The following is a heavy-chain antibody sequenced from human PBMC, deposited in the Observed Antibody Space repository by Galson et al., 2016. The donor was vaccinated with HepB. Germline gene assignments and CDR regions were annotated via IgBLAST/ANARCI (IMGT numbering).Heavy chain of an antibody. J-gene: IGHJ4*02. CDR2: ISSTSTYT. CDR3: ARDRRGSGWYIDY. V-gene: IGHV3-21*01. Sequence: SLRLSCAASGFIFNVYSMTWVRQAPGKGLEWVASISSTSTYTYYADSVKGRFTISRDNAKNSLHLQMNSLRAEDTAVYYCARDRRGSGWYIDYWGQGTLVTVSS. D-gene: IGHD6-19*01. CDR1: GFIFNVYS.